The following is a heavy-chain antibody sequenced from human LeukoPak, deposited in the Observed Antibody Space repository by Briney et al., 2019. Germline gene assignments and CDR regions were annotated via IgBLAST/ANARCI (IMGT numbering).Heavy chain of an antibody. V-gene: IGHV1-24*01. CDR1: GYTLTELS. Sequence: GASVKVSCKVSGYTLTELSMHWVRQAPGKGLEWMGGFDPEDGETIYAQKFQGRVTMTEDTSTDTAYMELSSLRSEDTAVYYCARSGGDSPNLPIPYYFDYWGQGTLVTVSS. J-gene: IGHJ4*02. D-gene: IGHD3-16*01. CDR2: FDPEDGET. CDR3: ARSGGDSPNLPIPYYFDY.